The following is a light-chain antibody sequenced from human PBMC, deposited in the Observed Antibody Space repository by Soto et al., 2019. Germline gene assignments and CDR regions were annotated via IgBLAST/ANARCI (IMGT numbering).Light chain of an antibody. J-gene: IGKJ1*01. Sequence: DIVMTQSPATLSVSPGERATLSCRASQSVSSNLAWYQQKPGQAPRLLIYGASTRATGIPARFSRSGSVTEFTLTISSLQSEDFAVYYCQQYNNWPQTFGQGTKVEIK. CDR2: GAS. V-gene: IGKV3-15*01. CDR3: QQYNNWPQT. CDR1: QSVSSN.